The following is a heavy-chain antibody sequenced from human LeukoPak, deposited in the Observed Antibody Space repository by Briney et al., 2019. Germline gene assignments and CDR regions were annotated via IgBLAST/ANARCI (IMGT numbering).Heavy chain of an antibody. CDR2: IYSGGST. D-gene: IGHD3-10*01. CDR1: GFTVSSNY. Sequence: GVSLRLSGAASGFTVSSNYMSWVRQAPGKGLEWVSVIYSGGSTYYADSVKGRFTISRDNSKNTLYLQMNSLRAEDTAVYYCARGATYYYGSGSYYRPYYFDYWGQGTLVTVSS. CDR3: ARGATYYYGSGSYYRPYYFDY. J-gene: IGHJ4*02. V-gene: IGHV3-53*01.